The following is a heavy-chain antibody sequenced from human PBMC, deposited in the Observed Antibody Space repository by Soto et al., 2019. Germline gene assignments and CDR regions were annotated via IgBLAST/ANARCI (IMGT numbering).Heavy chain of an antibody. D-gene: IGHD3-10*01. J-gene: IGHJ4*02. CDR2: IYSGGST. CDR3: ARALSRAAGLDY. CDR1: GFTVSSNY. Sequence: EVQLVESGGGLVQPGGSLRLSCAASGFTVSSNYMSWVRKAPGKGLEWVSVIYSGGSTYYADSVKGRFTISRDNSKNTMYLQMNSLRAEDTAVYYCARALSRAAGLDYWGQGTLVTVSS. V-gene: IGHV3-66*01.